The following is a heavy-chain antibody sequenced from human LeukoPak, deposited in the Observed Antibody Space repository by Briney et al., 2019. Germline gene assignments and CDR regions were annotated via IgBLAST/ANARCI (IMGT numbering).Heavy chain of an antibody. D-gene: IGHD2-2*01. CDR3: AREKYCTSTDCLHGRFYFNC. Sequence: GGSLRLSCAASGFTFDEYAMHWVRQAPGKGLEWVSAISGSGGSTYYADSVKGRFTISRDNSKNTLYLQMNTLRTEDTAVYYCAREKYCTSTDCLHGRFYFNCWGQGTLVTVSS. CDR2: ISGSGGST. V-gene: IGHV3-23*01. J-gene: IGHJ4*02. CDR1: GFTFDEYA.